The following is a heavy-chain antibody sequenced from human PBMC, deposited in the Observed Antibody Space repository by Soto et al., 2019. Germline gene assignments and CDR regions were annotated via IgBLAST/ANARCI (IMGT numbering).Heavy chain of an antibody. Sequence: PGGSLRLSCAASGFTFDDYAMHWVRQAPGKGLEWVSGISWNSGSIGYADSVKGRFTISRDNAKNSLYLQMNSLRAEDTALYYYAKDPGAAAGGIDYWGQGTLVTVSS. V-gene: IGHV3-9*01. CDR1: GFTFDDYA. CDR2: ISWNSGSI. CDR3: AKDPGAAAGGIDY. D-gene: IGHD6-13*01. J-gene: IGHJ4*02.